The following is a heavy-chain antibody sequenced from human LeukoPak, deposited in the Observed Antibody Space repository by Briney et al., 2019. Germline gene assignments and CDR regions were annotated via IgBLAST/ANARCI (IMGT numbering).Heavy chain of an antibody. CDR3: AKDSNSGYVSVGPDY. V-gene: IGHV3-30*02. Sequence: GGSLRLSCQTSGFVFSNYGMHWVRQAPGKGLEWVAFVRYDESNEYYADSVKGRFTISRDNSRNTLYLQMNSLRAEDTGVYSFAKDSNSGYVSVGPDYWGLGTLVTVSS. CDR2: VRYDESNE. CDR1: GFVFSNYG. J-gene: IGHJ4*02. D-gene: IGHD5-12*01.